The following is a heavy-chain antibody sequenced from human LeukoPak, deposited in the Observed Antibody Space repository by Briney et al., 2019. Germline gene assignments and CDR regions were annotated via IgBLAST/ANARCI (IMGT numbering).Heavy chain of an antibody. CDR2: ISSGGTTI. D-gene: IGHD2-2*01. J-gene: IGHJ4*02. CDR3: AKAYGYCTTTSCSHEEFDY. CDR1: GFTFSSYE. V-gene: IGHV3-48*03. Sequence: GGSLRLSCAASGFTFSSYEMNWVRQAPGKGLEWVSHISSGGTTIYYADSVKGRFTISRDNAKNSLYPQMNGLRAEDTAVYCCAKAYGYCTTTSCSHEEFDYWGQGTLVTVSS.